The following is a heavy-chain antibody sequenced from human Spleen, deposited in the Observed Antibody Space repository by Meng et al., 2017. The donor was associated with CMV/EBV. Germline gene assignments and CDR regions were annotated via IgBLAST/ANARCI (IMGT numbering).Heavy chain of an antibody. CDR3: ARDHSGYDPNDY. CDR1: GYTCTSYG. V-gene: IGHV1-18*01. Sequence: CKASGYTCTSYGISWVRQAPGQGLEWMGWISAYNGNTNYAQKLQGRVTMTTDTSTSTAYMELRSLRSDDTAVYYCARDHSGYDPNDYWGQGTLVTVSS. D-gene: IGHD5-12*01. J-gene: IGHJ4*02. CDR2: ISAYNGNT.